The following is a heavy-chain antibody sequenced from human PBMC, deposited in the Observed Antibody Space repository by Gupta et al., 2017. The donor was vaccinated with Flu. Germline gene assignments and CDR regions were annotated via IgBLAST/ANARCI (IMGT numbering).Heavy chain of an antibody. CDR2: ISWNSGSI. CDR3: AKDMGVRVAVAGPVLDY. Sequence: GKGLEWVSGISWNSGSIGYADSVKGRFTISRDNAKNSLYLQMNSLRAEDTALYYCAKDMGVRVAVAGPVLDYWGQGTLVTVSS. J-gene: IGHJ4*02. V-gene: IGHV3-9*01. D-gene: IGHD6-19*01.